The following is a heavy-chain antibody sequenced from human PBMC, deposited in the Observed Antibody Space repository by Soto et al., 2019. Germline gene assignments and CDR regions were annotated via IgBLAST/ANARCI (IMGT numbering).Heavy chain of an antibody. V-gene: IGHV1-2*02. CDR2: INPNSGGT. Sequence: GASVKVSCKASGYTFTGSYIHWVRQAPGQGLEWMGWINPNSGGTTYAQKFQDRVTMTGDTSISTAYMQMSGLTSDDTAVYYCARGTTWRYNWFDPWGQGTPVTVSS. D-gene: IGHD1-26*01. J-gene: IGHJ5*02. CDR3: ARGTTWRYNWFDP. CDR1: GYTFTGSY.